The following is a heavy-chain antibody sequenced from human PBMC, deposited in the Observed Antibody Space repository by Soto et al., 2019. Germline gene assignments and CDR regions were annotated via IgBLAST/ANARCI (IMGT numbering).Heavy chain of an antibody. CDR3: VSQRTTVPTQAYFDY. V-gene: IGHV4-39*01. D-gene: IGHD4-17*01. Sequence: LSLPCTVSGGSVTNISYYWGWIRQSPGKGLEWIGSVYYRGRSYSKSSVKSRVTISVDTSKNRFSLSLNSVTASDTAVYFCVSQRTTVPTQAYFDYWGPGALVTVSS. J-gene: IGHJ4*02. CDR1: GGSVTNISYY. CDR2: VYYRGRS.